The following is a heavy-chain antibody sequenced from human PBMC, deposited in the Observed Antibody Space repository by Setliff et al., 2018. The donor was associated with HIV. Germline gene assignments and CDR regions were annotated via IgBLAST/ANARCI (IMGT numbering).Heavy chain of an antibody. CDR2: IIPVFGMT. J-gene: IGHJ4*02. CDR3: ATKTVAVGAPGYFDS. CDR1: GGTFSSSA. Sequence: SVKVSCKASGGTFSSSALSWVRQARGQGPEWLGGIIPVFGMTDYAQNFQGRLTITADTSTSTAYMELLSLRSEDTAIYYCATKTVAVGAPGYFDSWGQGTLVTVSS. V-gene: IGHV1-69*10. D-gene: IGHD2-15*01.